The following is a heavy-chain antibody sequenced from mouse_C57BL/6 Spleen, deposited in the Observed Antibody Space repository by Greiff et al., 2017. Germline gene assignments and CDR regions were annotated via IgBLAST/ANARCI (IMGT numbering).Heavy chain of an antibody. CDR1: GFTFSDYG. J-gene: IGHJ4*01. D-gene: IGHD2-3*01. CDR3: ATIYDGYYYAMDY. CDR2: ISSGSSTI. V-gene: IGHV5-17*01. Sequence: VQLKESGGGLVKPGGSLKLSCAASGFTFSDYGMHWVRQAPEKGLEWVAYISSGSSTIYYADTVKGRFTISRDNAKNTLFLQMTSLRSEDTAMYYCATIYDGYYYAMDYWGQGTSVTVSS.